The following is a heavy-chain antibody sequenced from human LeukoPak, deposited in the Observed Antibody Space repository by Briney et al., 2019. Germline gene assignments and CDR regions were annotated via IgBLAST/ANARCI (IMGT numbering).Heavy chain of an antibody. V-gene: IGHV3-33*01. CDR2: IWSDGSIK. D-gene: IGHD4-17*01. CDR3: ARGGLDDDGDYPDAFDI. CDR1: GFTFSTYA. Sequence: GGSLRLSCAASGFTFSTYAMHWVRQTPGKGLEWVAVIWSDGSIKYYADSVKGRFTLSRDNSQDTLYLQMNSLRAEDTAVYYCARGGLDDDGDYPDAFDIWGQGTMVTVSS. J-gene: IGHJ3*02.